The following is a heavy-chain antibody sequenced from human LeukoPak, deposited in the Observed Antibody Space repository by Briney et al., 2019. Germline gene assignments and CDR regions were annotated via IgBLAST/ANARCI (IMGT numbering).Heavy chain of an antibody. V-gene: IGHV3-23*01. Sequence: PGGSLRLSCAASGFTFSNYSMTWVRQAPGKGLEWVSVVSDNGIFTYYADSVKGRFTISRDNSENTLYLQMNSLRAEDTAVYYCARDTWNHIDFWGQGTLVTVSS. CDR2: VSDNGIFT. CDR1: GFTFSNYS. CDR3: ARDTWNHIDF. D-gene: IGHD1-14*01. J-gene: IGHJ4*02.